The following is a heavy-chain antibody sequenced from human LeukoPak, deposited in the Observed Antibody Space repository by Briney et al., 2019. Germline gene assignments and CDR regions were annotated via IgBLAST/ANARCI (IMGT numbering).Heavy chain of an antibody. CDR3: AKRGYSEFYFDY. V-gene: IGHV3-23*01. CDR1: GFTFSSYA. D-gene: IGHD5-18*01. J-gene: IGHJ4*02. CDR2: INDSGGST. Sequence: GGSLRLSCAASGFTFSSYAMSWVRQAPGKGLEWVLGINDSGGSTYYADSVKGRFTISRDNSKNTLYLQMNSLRAEDTAIYYCAKRGYSEFYFDYWGQGTLVTVSS.